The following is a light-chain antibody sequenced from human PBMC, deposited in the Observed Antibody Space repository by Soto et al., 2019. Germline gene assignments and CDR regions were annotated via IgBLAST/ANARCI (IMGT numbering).Light chain of an antibody. CDR2: LGS. Sequence: DIVMTQAPLSLPVTPGEPASISCRSSQSLLHSNGYNYLDWYLQKPGQSPQLLIYLGSNRASGVPDRFSGSGAGTELTRKISRVEAEEVGVYYCMQALQTGGFTSGPGTKVDIK. CDR3: MQALQTGGFT. CDR1: QSLLHSNGYNY. V-gene: IGKV2-28*01. J-gene: IGKJ3*01.